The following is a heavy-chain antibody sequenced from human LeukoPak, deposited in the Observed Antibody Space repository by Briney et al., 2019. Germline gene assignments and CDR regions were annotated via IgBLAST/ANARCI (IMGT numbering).Heavy chain of an antibody. D-gene: IGHD5-18*01. CDR3: AKGPGIHVWQGLTD. CDR1: GFTFSSYA. CDR2: MRFDGLNK. Sequence: GGSLRLSCAASGFTFSSYAMSWVRQAPGKGLEWVAFMRFDGLNKHYADSVKGRFTISRDNSKNTLYLQMNRLRDADTAMYYCAKGPGIHVWQGLTDWGQGTLVTVSS. J-gene: IGHJ4*02. V-gene: IGHV3-30*02.